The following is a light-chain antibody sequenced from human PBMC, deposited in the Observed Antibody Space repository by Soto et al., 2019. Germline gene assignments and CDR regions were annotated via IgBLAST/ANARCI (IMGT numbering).Light chain of an antibody. J-gene: IGKJ1*01. CDR2: DAS. V-gene: IGKV3-20*01. CDR1: QSVNNNY. CDR3: QQYTRSPLT. Sequence: EIVLTHSPGTLSLSQGERATLSCRASQSVNNNYLAWYQQKPGQAPRLVIYDASSRATGIPDRFSASGSGTDFTLTISRLEPEDFAVYYCQQYTRSPLTFGQGTKVDIK.